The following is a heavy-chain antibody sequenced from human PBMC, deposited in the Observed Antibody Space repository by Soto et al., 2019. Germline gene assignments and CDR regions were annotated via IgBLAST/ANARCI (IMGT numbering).Heavy chain of an antibody. J-gene: IGHJ4*02. CDR3: TTGIYYDLLTGYHDVAY. D-gene: IGHD3-9*01. V-gene: IGHV3-15*01. CDR1: GFNLSHPW. CDR2: IKSATDGGTA. Sequence: EVQLVQSGGGLVKPGGSLRLSCAASGFNLSHPWMTWVRQAAGKGLEWVGRIKSATDGGTADYAAPVKGRITISRDDSKNTVYLQMNSLKTEDTAVYYCTTGIYYDLLTGYHDVAYWGQGTLVTVSS.